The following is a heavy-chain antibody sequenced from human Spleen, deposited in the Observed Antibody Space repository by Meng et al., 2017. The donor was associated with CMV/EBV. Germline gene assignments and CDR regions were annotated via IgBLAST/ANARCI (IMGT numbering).Heavy chain of an antibody. Sequence: SVKVSCKASGFTFTSSAVQWVRQARGQRLEWIGWIVVGSGNTNYAQKFQERVTMTRNTAISTAYMELSSLRSEDTAIYYCARSKSLYTPIDYWGQGTLVTVSS. J-gene: IGHJ4*02. CDR3: ARSKSLYTPIDY. V-gene: IGHV1-58*01. CDR1: GFTFTSSA. CDR2: IVVGSGNT. D-gene: IGHD2-2*02.